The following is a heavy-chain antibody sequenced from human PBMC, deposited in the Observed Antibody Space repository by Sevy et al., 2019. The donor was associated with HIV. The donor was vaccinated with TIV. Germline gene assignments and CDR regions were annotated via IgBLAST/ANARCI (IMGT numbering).Heavy chain of an antibody. Sequence: GGSLRLSCAGSGVTTEDYGMNWVRQVPGKGLEWVSGIYWNGGSTAYADSVKGRFTISRDNAMRSLYLQMNSLRVDDTALYYCVRAFSETYSSYFDYSGQGALVTVSS. V-gene: IGHV3-20*04. CDR3: VRAFSETYSSYFDY. J-gene: IGHJ4*02. CDR1: GVTTEDYG. CDR2: IYWNGGST. D-gene: IGHD1-26*01.